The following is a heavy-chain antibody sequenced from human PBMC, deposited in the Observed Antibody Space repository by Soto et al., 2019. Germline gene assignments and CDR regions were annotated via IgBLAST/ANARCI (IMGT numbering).Heavy chain of an antibody. D-gene: IGHD2-15*01. CDR3: AREENCSDGICYSEYFQR. CDR1: GYIFTAYS. CDR2: VNPSGGST. J-gene: IGHJ1*01. V-gene: IGHV1-46*03. Sequence: QVQLVQSGAEVKKPGASVKVSCKASGYIFTAYSMHWVRQAPGQGLEWMGVVNPSGGSTNYAQKFQGRITMTRDTSTSTVYMDLSSLTSEDTAVYYCAREENCSDGICYSEYFQRWGQGTLGTVSS.